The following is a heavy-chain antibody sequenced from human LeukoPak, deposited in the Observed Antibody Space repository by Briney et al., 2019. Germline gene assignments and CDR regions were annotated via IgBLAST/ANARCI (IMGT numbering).Heavy chain of an antibody. V-gene: IGHV4-34*01. D-gene: IGHD3-22*01. Sequence: SETLSLTCAVYGGSFSGYYWSWLRQPPGKGLEWIGEINHSGSTNYNPSLKSRVTISVDTSKNQFSLKLSSVTAADTAVYYCARSVIAYYDSSGYYFDYWGQGTLVTVSS. CDR3: ARSVIAYYDSSGYYFDY. CDR2: INHSGST. CDR1: GGSFSGYY. J-gene: IGHJ4*02.